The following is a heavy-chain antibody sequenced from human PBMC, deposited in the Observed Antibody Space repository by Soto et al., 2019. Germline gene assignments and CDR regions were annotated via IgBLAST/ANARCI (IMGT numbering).Heavy chain of an antibody. V-gene: IGHV3-74*01. CDR2: ISDDGSTA. D-gene: IGHD1-1*01. Sequence: WGSLRLSCAVSGFTFSSYWMHWVRQVPGKGLTWVSRISDDGSTATYADSVKGRFVISRDNAKNSLYVEMNTLRVDDSGLYYCARGRRVSSTGTGAHWGQGTLVTVSS. CDR3: ARGRRVSSTGTGAH. J-gene: IGHJ4*02. CDR1: GFTFSSYW.